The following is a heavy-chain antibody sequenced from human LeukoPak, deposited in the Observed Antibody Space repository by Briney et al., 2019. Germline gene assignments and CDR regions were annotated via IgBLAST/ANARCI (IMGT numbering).Heavy chain of an antibody. Sequence: ASVKVSCKASGYTFTSYDINWVRQATGQGLEWMGWMNPNSGNTGYAQKFQGRVTMTRNTSISTAYMELSSLRSEDTAVYYCARDGDSRRWRSIAYWGQGTLVTVSS. J-gene: IGHJ4*02. V-gene: IGHV1-8*01. D-gene: IGHD6-13*01. CDR2: MNPNSGNT. CDR3: ARDGDSRRWRSIAY. CDR1: GYTFTSYD.